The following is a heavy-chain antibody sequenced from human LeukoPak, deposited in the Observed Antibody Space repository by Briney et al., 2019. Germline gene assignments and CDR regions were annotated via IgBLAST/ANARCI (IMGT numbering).Heavy chain of an antibody. J-gene: IGHJ4*02. V-gene: IGHV4-39*01. CDR1: GGSISSSSYY. Sequence: SETLSLTCTVSGGSISSSSYYWGWIRQPPGKGLEWIGSIYYSGSTYYNPSLKSRVTISVDTSKNQFSLKLSSVPAADTAVYYCASFEDYGDPIFDYWGQGTLVTVSS. CDR2: IYYSGST. D-gene: IGHD4-17*01. CDR3: ASFEDYGDPIFDY.